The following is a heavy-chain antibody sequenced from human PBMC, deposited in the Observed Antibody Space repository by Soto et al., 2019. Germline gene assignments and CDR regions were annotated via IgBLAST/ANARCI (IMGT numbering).Heavy chain of an antibody. D-gene: IGHD1-26*01. V-gene: IGHV3-48*02. CDR1: GFTFSSYS. J-gene: IGHJ6*02. CDR2: ISSSSSTI. Sequence: PGGSLRLSCAASGFTFSSYSMNWVRQAPGKGLEWVSYISSSSSTIYYADSVKGRFTISRDNAKNSLYLQMNSLRDEDTAVYYCASLHLGAIRSDYYYYGMDVWGQGTTVTVSS. CDR3: ASLHLGAIRSDYYYYGMDV.